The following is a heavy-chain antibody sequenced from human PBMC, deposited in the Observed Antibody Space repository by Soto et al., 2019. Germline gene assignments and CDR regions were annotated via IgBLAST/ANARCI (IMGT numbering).Heavy chain of an antibody. CDR3: ARGISGFDP. Sequence: QVQLVQSGAEVKKPGASVILSCKASGYTFTSYAMHWLRQAPGQRLEWMGWINAGNANTKYSQKFQGRVTITRDTSATTAYRELSSLRSEDTAVYYCARGISGFDPWGQGTLVTVSS. V-gene: IGHV1-3*01. CDR2: INAGNANT. D-gene: IGHD6-25*01. CDR1: GYTFTSYA. J-gene: IGHJ5*02.